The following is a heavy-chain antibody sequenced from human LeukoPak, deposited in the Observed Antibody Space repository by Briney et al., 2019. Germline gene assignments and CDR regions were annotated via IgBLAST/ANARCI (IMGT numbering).Heavy chain of an antibody. CDR1: GFTFSSYE. CDR2: ISSSGSI. Sequence: RGSLRLSCAASGFTFSSYELDWVRQAPGKGPEWVSYISSSGSIYYADSVKGRFTISRDNAKNSLYLQMNSLRAEDTAVYYCAREGYGGNSDAFDIWGQGTMVTVSS. CDR3: AREGYGGNSDAFDI. V-gene: IGHV3-48*03. D-gene: IGHD4-23*01. J-gene: IGHJ3*02.